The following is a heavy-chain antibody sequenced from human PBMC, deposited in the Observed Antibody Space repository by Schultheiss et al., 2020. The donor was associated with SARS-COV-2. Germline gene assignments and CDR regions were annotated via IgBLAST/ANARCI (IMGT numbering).Heavy chain of an antibody. D-gene: IGHD3-16*01. J-gene: IGHJ6*02. V-gene: IGHV4-59*01. CDR2: IYYSGST. CDR3: ARGGSYYDYVWGGGYYYGMDV. Sequence: SQTLSLTCTVSGGSISSYYWSWIRQPPGKGLEWIGYIYYSGSTNYNPSLKSRVTISVDTSKNQFSLKLSSVTAADTAVYYCARGGSYYDYVWGGGYYYGMDVWGQGTTVTVSS. CDR1: GGSISSYY.